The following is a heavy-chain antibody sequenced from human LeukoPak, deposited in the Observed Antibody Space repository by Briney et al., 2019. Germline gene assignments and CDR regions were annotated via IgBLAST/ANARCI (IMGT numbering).Heavy chain of an antibody. Sequence: ASVKVSCKASGCTFTSYVISWVRQAPGQGLEWMGWISAYNGNTNYAQKLQGRVTMTTDTSTSTAYMELRSLRSDDTAVYYCARGVDAYDSSGYYWFDYWGQGTLVTVSS. D-gene: IGHD3-22*01. J-gene: IGHJ4*02. V-gene: IGHV1-18*01. CDR3: ARGVDAYDSSGYYWFDY. CDR2: ISAYNGNT. CDR1: GCTFTSYV.